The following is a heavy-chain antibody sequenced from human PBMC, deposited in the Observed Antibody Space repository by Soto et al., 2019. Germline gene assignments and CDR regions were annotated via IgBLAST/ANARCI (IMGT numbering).Heavy chain of an antibody. CDR2: IYTSGTT. D-gene: IGHD1-26*01. Sequence: LSLTCTVSGDSINGYYWTWIRQPAGKGLEWVGRIYTSGTTSYNPSLKSRVTMSLDTSKNHFSLRLTSVTAADTAVYYCARDMVGISSPGVYWGRGTLVTVSS. CDR1: GDSINGYY. V-gene: IGHV4-4*07. J-gene: IGHJ4*02. CDR3: ARDMVGISSPGVY.